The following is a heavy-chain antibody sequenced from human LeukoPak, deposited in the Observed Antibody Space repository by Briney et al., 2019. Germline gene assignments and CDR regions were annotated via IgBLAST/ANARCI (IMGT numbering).Heavy chain of an antibody. CDR1: GGSISSYY. CDR2: IYYSGST. CDR3: ARLGYCSGGSCYPLDY. J-gene: IGHJ4*02. Sequence: SETLSLTCTVSGGSISSYYWSWIRQPPGKGLEWIGYIYYSGSTNYNPSLKSRVTISVDTSKNQFSLKLSSVTAADTAVYYCARLGYCSGGSCYPLDYWGQGTLVTVSS. V-gene: IGHV4-59*01. D-gene: IGHD2-15*01.